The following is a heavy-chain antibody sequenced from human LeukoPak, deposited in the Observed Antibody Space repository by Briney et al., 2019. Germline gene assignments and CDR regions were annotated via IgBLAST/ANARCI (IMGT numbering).Heavy chain of an antibody. CDR3: ARSHGASLIYYFDY. CDR2: IIPIFGTA. CDR1: GGTFSSYA. V-gene: IGHV1-69*13. J-gene: IGHJ4*02. D-gene: IGHD1-26*01. Sequence: GASVKVSCTASGGTFSSYAISWVRQAPGQGLEWMGGIIPIFGTANYAQKLQGRVTITADESTSTAYMELSSLRSEDTAVYYCARSHGASLIYYFDYWGQGTLVTVSS.